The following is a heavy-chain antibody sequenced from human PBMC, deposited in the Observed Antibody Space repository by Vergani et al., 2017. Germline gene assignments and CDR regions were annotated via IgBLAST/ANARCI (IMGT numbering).Heavy chain of an antibody. CDR3: ARDAITIFGVPYPMDV. CDR2: IYTSGST. J-gene: IGHJ6*03. V-gene: IGHV4-4*07. CDR1: GGSISSYY. D-gene: IGHD3-3*01. Sequence: QVQLQESGPGLVKPSETLSLTCTVSGGSISSYYWSWIRQPAGKGLEWIGRIYTSGSTNYNPSLKSRVTMSVDTSKNQVSLKLSSVTAADTAVYYCARDAITIFGVPYPMDVWGKGTTVTVSS.